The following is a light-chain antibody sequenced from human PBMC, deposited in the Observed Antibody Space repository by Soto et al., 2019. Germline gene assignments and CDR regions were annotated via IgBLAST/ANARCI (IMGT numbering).Light chain of an antibody. CDR1: EAINNNF. V-gene: IGKV3-20*01. CDR2: GAS. J-gene: IGKJ4*01. Sequence: EIVLTQSPGAQSVAPGETVSLSCRASEAINNNFVAWYQQRPGQVPRLLMYGASIRVSGVPDRISGRRSGTGFILNIARVEPEDSAVYFCQQYHLSPLTFGGGTQV. CDR3: QQYHLSPLT.